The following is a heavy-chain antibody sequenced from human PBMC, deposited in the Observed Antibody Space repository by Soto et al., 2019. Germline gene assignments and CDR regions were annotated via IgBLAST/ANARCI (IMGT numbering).Heavy chain of an antibody. CDR1: GFSLSTSGVG. J-gene: IGHJ5*02. V-gene: IGHV2-5*02. CDR2: IYWDDDK. Sequence: QITLKESGPTLVKPTQTLTLTCTFSGFSLSTSGVGVGWIRQPPGKALEWLALIYWDDDKRYSPSLKSRLTITKDTFKNQVVLIMTNMDPVDTATYYCAHKAHYDFRNWFDPWGQGTLVTVSS. D-gene: IGHD3-3*01. CDR3: AHKAHYDFRNWFDP.